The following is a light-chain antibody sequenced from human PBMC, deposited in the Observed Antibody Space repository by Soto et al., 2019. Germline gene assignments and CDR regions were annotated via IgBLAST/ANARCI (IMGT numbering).Light chain of an antibody. Sequence: QSVLTQPPSVSGAPGQRVTIFCTGTSSNIGAGYDVIWYQQLPGTAPKLLIFGNNSRSSGVPDRFSGSKSGTSASLAVAGLQAEDEADYHCQSYDTRLSGSVFGGGTKVTVL. V-gene: IGLV1-40*01. CDR3: QSYDTRLSGSV. CDR2: GNN. J-gene: IGLJ3*02. CDR1: SSNIGAGYD.